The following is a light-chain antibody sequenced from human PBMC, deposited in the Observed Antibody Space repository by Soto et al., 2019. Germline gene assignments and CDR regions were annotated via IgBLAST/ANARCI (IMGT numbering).Light chain of an antibody. CDR1: QSISTY. J-gene: IGKJ2*01. Sequence: DIQMTQSPSSLSASVGDRVTITCRASQSISTYLNWYQQKPGSAPKSLIHAASRLQSGVPSRFSGSGSGTDFTLTISTLQPEDFGSYYCQQSYSVPYTFGPGTEL. CDR3: QQSYSVPYT. CDR2: AAS. V-gene: IGKV1-39*01.